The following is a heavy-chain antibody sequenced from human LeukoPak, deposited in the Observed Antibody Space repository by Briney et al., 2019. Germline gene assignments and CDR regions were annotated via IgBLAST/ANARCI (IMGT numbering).Heavy chain of an antibody. V-gene: IGHV1-2*04. J-gene: IGHJ5*02. Sequence: ASVKVSCKASGYTFTGYYMHWVRQAPGQGLEWMGWINPNSGGTNYAQKFQGWVTMTRDTSISTAYMELRSLRSDDTAVYYCARDLNDYYDSTFDPWGQGTLVTVSS. D-gene: IGHD3-22*01. CDR3: ARDLNDYYDSTFDP. CDR2: INPNSGGT. CDR1: GYTFTGYY.